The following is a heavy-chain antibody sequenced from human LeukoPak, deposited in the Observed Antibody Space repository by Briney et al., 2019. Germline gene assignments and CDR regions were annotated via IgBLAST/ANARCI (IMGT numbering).Heavy chain of an antibody. CDR2: ISGSGGST. CDR3: AKDVYYFGSGSPLGGHDY. Sequence: GGSLRLSCAASGFTFSSYAMSWVRQAPGKGLEWVSVISGSGGSTHYADSVKGRFTISRDNSKNTLYLQMNSLRAEDTAVYYCAKDVYYFGSGSPLGGHDYWGQGTLVTVSS. CDR1: GFTFSSYA. V-gene: IGHV3-23*01. D-gene: IGHD3-10*01. J-gene: IGHJ4*02.